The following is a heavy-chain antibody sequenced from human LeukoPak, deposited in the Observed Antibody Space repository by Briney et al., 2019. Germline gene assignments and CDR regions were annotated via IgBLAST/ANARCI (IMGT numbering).Heavy chain of an antibody. D-gene: IGHD2-2*01. Sequence: ASVKVSCKASGYTFTGYYMHWVRQAPGQGLEWMGWINPNSGGTNYAQKFQGRVTMTRDTSISTAYMELSRLRSDDTAVYYCARVGDCSSTSCRPDFDYWGQGTLVTVSS. CDR1: GYTFTGYY. J-gene: IGHJ4*02. CDR3: ARVGDCSSTSCRPDFDY. CDR2: INPNSGGT. V-gene: IGHV1-2*02.